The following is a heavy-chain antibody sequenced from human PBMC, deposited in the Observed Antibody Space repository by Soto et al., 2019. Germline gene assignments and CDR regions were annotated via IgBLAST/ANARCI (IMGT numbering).Heavy chain of an antibody. V-gene: IGHV1-69*12. D-gene: IGHD3-10*01. J-gene: IGHJ6*02. CDR2: IIPIFGTA. Sequence: QVQLVQSGAEVKKPGSSVKVSCKASRGTFSSYAISWVRQAPGQGLEWMGGIIPIFGTANYAQKFQGRVTITADESTSTAYMELSSLRSEDTAVYYCACSVRGVTHHYYGKDVWGQGTTVTVSS. CDR1: RGTFSSYA. CDR3: ACSVRGVTHHYYGKDV.